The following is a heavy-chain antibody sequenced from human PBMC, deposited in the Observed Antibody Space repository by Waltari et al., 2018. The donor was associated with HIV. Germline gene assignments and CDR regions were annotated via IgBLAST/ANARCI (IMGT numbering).Heavy chain of an antibody. V-gene: IGHV4-59*01. Sequence: QVQLQESGPGLVKPSETLSLTCTVSGGSISSYYWSWIRQPPGKGLEGIGYIYYSGSTNYNPSLKSRVTISVDTSKNQFSLKLSSVTAADTAVYYCARAPPLWFGESSYGMDVWGQGTTVTVSS. CDR3: ARAPPLWFGESSYGMDV. J-gene: IGHJ6*02. D-gene: IGHD3-10*01. CDR1: GGSISSYY. CDR2: IYYSGST.